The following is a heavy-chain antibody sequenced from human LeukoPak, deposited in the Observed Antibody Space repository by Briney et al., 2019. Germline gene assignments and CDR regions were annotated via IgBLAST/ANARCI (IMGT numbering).Heavy chain of an antibody. CDR3: ARDGTAAGLYFDL. V-gene: IGHV3-7*01. J-gene: IGHJ4*01. Sequence: GGSLSLSCAVSGFTFSSHWTNCVRQAPGKGLEWVASITKDGEEKSYVDPSKGRFTLSSTNPKNYLSRQMRCLPAEDTTVYYCARDGTAAGLYFDLWGQGALVTVSS. CDR1: GFTFSSHW. D-gene: IGHD6-13*01. CDR2: ITKDGEEK.